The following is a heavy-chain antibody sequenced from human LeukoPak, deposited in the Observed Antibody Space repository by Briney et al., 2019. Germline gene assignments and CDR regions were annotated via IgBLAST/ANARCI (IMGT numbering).Heavy chain of an antibody. J-gene: IGHJ4*02. Sequence: SETLSLTCAVSGYSISSSNWWGWIRQPPGKGLEWIGYIYYSGSTYYNPSLKSRVTMSVDTSKNQFSLKLSSVIAVDTAVYYCARMKVKGYVDYWGQGTLVTVSS. CDR2: IYYSGST. CDR1: GYSISSSNW. CDR3: ARMKVKGYVDY. V-gene: IGHV4-28*01.